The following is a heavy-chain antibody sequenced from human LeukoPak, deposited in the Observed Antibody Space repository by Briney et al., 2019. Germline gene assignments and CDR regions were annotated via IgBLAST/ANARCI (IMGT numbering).Heavy chain of an antibody. V-gene: IGHV4-59*01. CDR1: GGSISSYY. D-gene: IGHD2-2*02. CDR3: ARAAVVVPAAILWFDP. Sequence: PSETLSLTCTVSGGSISSYYWSWIRQPPGKGLEGIGYIYYSGSTNYNPSLKSPVTISVRTSKTHFSLKLSSVTAADTAVYYYARAAVVVPAAILWFDPWGQGTLVTVSS. CDR2: IYYSGST. J-gene: IGHJ5*02.